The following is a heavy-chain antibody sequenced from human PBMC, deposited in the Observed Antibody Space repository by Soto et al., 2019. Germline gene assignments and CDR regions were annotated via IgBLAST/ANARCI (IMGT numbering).Heavy chain of an antibody. D-gene: IGHD3-22*01. V-gene: IGHV1-69*06. CDR3: AREAQSYYYDSSGYPNCFDP. J-gene: IGHJ5*02. CDR2: IIPIFGTA. CDR1: GGTFSSYA. Sequence: SVKVSCKASGGTFSSYAISWVRQAPGQGLEWMGGIIPIFGTANYAQKFQGRVTITADKSTSTAYMELSSLRSEDTAVYYCAREAQSYYYDSSGYPNCFDPSGQGTLVTVFS.